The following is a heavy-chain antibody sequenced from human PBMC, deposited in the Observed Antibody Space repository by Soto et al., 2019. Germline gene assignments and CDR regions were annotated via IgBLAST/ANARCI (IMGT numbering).Heavy chain of an antibody. CDR2: ISYDGSNK. J-gene: IGHJ6*02. CDR3: ARASEDIVLVPAAMPDYYYYYGMDV. V-gene: IGHV3-30-3*01. D-gene: IGHD2-2*01. Sequence: QVQLVESGGGVVQPGRSLRLSCAASGFTFSSYAMHWVRQAPGKGLEWVAVISYDGSNKYYADSVKGRFTISRVNSKNSLYLQMNRLRAEDTAVYYCARASEDIVLVPAAMPDYYYYYGMDVWGQGTTVTVSS. CDR1: GFTFSSYA.